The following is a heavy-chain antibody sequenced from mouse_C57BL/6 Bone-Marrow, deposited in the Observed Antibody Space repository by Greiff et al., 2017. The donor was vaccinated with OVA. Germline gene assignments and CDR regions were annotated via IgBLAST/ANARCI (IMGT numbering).Heavy chain of an antibody. Sequence: EVKLMESGGDLVKPGGSLKLSCAASGFTFSSYGMSWVRQTPDKRLEWVATISSGGSYTYYPDSVKGRFTISRDNAKNTLDLQMSSLKSEDTAMYYCARHGALYYGNYYAMDYWGQGTSVTVSS. CDR3: ARHGALYYGNYYAMDY. CDR1: GFTFSSYG. CDR2: ISSGGSYT. D-gene: IGHD2-1*01. V-gene: IGHV5-6*01. J-gene: IGHJ4*01.